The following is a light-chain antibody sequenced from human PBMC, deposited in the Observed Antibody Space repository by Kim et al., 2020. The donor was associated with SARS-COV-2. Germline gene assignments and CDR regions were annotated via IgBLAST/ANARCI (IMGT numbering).Light chain of an antibody. V-gene: IGLV1-47*01. J-gene: IGLJ3*02. CDR2: RNN. CDR3: AAWDDSLSGWV. Sequence: ELTQPPSASGTPGQRVTISCSGSSSNIGSNYVYWYQQLPGTAPKLLIYRNNQRPSGVPDRFSGSKSGTSASLAISGLRSEDEADYYCAAWDDSLSGWVFGGGTQLSVL. CDR1: SSNIGSNY.